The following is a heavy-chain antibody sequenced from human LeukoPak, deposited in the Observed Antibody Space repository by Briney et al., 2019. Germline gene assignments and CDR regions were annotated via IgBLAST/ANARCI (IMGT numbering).Heavy chain of an antibody. Sequence: GGSLRLSCAASGFTFSSYGMHWVRQAPGKGVEWVAVIWYDGSNKYYADSVKGRFTISRDNSKNTLYLQMYSLRAEDTAVYFCARLILFGSSSQNDYCGQGTLVTVSS. V-gene: IGHV3-33*01. D-gene: IGHD6-13*01. CDR2: IWYDGSNK. CDR3: ARLILFGSSSQNDY. CDR1: GFTFSSYG. J-gene: IGHJ4*02.